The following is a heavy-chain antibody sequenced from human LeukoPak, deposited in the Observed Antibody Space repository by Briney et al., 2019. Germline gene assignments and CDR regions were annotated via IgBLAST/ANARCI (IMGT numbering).Heavy chain of an antibody. V-gene: IGHV1-46*01. CDR3: ATDHSMANTAWWFDP. CDR2: INPSGTGT. CDR1: GGTFSSYA. D-gene: IGHD5-24*01. J-gene: IGHJ5*02. Sequence: ASVKVSCKASGGTFSSYAISWVRQAPGQGLEWMGVINPSGTGTNYAQKFQGRITMSRDTSTSTLYMELSSLRSEDTAFYYCATDHSMANTAWWFDPWGQGTLVTVSS.